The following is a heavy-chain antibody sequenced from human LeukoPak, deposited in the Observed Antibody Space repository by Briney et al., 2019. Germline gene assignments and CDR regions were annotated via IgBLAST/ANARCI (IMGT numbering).Heavy chain of an antibody. Sequence: PGGSLRLSCAASGFTVSSNYMSWVRQAPGKGLEWVSVIYSGGSTYYADSVKGRFTISRDNSKNTLYLQMNSLRAEDTAVYYCAREHRAPFPDAFDIWGQGTMVTVSS. D-gene: IGHD2/OR15-2a*01. CDR1: GFTVSSNY. J-gene: IGHJ3*02. CDR3: AREHRAPFPDAFDI. V-gene: IGHV3-53*01. CDR2: IYSGGST.